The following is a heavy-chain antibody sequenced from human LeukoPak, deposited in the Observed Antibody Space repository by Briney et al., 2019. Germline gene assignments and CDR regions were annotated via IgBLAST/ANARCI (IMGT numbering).Heavy chain of an antibody. CDR1: GFTFSSYA. CDR2: ISGGGSST. Sequence: PGGSLRLSCAASGFTFSSYAMSWVRQAPGKGLEWVSTISGGGSSTYYADSVKGRFTISRDNAKNSLYLQMNSLRAEDTAVYYCARDRWLTDAFDIWGQGTMVTVSS. D-gene: IGHD3-22*01. CDR3: ARDRWLTDAFDI. V-gene: IGHV3-23*01. J-gene: IGHJ3*02.